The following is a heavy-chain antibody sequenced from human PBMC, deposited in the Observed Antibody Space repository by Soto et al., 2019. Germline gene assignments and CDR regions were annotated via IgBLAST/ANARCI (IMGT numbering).Heavy chain of an antibody. CDR2: IYSSGST. D-gene: IGHD3-3*01. V-gene: IGHV4-4*07. CDR1: GGAISGYY. Sequence: SETLSLTCTVTGGAISGYYWTWIRQSDGEGLEWIGRIYSSGSTNYNPSLKSRVTISLDTSMNYFSLRLSSVTAADTAVYYCARGRRFSDWFDPWGQGTLVTSPQ. CDR3: ARGRRFSDWFDP. J-gene: IGHJ5*02.